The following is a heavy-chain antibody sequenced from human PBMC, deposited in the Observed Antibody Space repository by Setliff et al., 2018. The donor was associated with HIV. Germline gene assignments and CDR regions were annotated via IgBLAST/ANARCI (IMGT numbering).Heavy chain of an antibody. D-gene: IGHD3-10*01. CDR3: ARQKRGVDAFDI. CDR2: IYYSGST. CDR1: GGSISSSSYY. J-gene: IGHJ3*02. Sequence: PSETLSLTCTVSGGSISSSSYYWGWIRQPPGKGLEWIGSIYYSGSTYYNPSLKSRVTISVDTSKNQFSLKLSSVTAADTAVYYWARQKRGVDAFDIRGQGTMVTVSS. V-gene: IGHV4-39*01.